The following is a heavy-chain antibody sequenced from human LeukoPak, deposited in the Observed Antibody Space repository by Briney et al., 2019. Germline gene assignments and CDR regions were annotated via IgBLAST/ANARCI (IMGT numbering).Heavy chain of an antibody. CDR1: GYTFTSYY. J-gene: IGHJ5*02. CDR3: ARGRGYCSGGSCYSDFP. Sequence: GASVKVSCKASGYTFTSYYMHWVRQAPGQGLEWMGIINPSGDSTSYAQKFQGRVTITADKSTSTAYMELSSLRSEDTAVYYCARGRGYCSGGSCYSDFPWGQGTLVTVSS. CDR2: INPSGDST. V-gene: IGHV1-46*01. D-gene: IGHD2-15*01.